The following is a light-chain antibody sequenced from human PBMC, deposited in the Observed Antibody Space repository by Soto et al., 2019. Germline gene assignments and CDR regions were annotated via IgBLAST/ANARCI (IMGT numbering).Light chain of an antibody. CDR3: QQLNTYPFI. Sequence: DIPLNQSPSFLYASVGDRVTITCRASQGIDTYLAWYQQKPGKAPKLLIYAASCLQSGVPSRFSGSGSGTEFTLTFSSLQPEDFAAYYCQQLNTYPFIFGQGTRLEIK. CDR1: QGIDTY. J-gene: IGKJ5*01. V-gene: IGKV1-9*01. CDR2: AAS.